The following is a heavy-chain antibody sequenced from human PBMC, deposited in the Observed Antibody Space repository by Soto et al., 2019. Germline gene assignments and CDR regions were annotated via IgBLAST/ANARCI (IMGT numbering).Heavy chain of an antibody. CDR3: AARGGYYYGMDV. J-gene: IGHJ6*02. Sequence: QMPLVQSGPEVKKPGTSVKVSCKASGFTFTSSAVQWVRQARGQRLEWIGWIVVGSGNTNYAQKFQERVTITRDMSTSTAYMELSSLRSEDTAVYYCAARGGYYYGMDVWGQGTTVTVSS. CDR1: GFTFTSSA. D-gene: IGHD3-10*01. CDR2: IVVGSGNT. V-gene: IGHV1-58*01.